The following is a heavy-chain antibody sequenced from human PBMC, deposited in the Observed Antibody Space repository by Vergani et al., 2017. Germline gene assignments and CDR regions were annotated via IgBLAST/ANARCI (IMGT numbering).Heavy chain of an antibody. D-gene: IGHD3-22*01. CDR1: GFTFSSYS. CDR3: ARDGVNDYDSSGTKDY. V-gene: IGHV3-21*01. J-gene: IGHJ4*02. Sequence: EVQLVESGGGLVKPGGSLRLSCAASGFTFSSYSMNWVRQAPGKGLEWFSSISSSSSYIYYADSVKGRFTISRDNAKNSLYLQMNSLRAEDTAVYYCARDGVNDYDSSGTKDYWGQGTLVTVSS. CDR2: ISSSSSYI.